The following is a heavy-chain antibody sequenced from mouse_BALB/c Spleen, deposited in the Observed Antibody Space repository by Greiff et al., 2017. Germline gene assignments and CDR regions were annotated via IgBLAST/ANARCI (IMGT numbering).Heavy chain of an antibody. V-gene: IGHV1-69*02. CDR3: ARTGYFDY. D-gene: IGHD4-1*01. J-gene: IGHJ2*01. CDR1: GYTFTSYW. Sequence: VQLQQPGAELVKPGAPVKLSCKASGYTFTSYWMNWVKQRPGRGLEWIGRIDPSDSETHYNQKFKDKATLTVDKSSSTAYIQLSSLTSEDSAVYYCARTGYFDYWGQGTTLTVSS. CDR2: IDPSDSET.